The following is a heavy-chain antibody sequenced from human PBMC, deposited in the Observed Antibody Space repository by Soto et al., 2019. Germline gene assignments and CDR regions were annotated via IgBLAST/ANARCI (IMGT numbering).Heavy chain of an antibody. CDR2: VYYDGHT. CDR1: GGSINNNF. D-gene: IGHD2-15*01. V-gene: IGHV4-59*01. J-gene: IGHJ4*02. Sequence: SETLSLTCTVSGGSINNNFWGWIRQPPGKGLEWIGYVYYDGHTDYNPSLESRVTIAVDTSKNQFSLRLTSVTAADTAVYYCGRERFGGSCLDYWGQGALVTVSS. CDR3: GRERFGGSCLDY.